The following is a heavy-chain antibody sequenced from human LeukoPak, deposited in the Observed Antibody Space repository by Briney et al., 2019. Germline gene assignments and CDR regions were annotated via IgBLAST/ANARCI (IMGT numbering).Heavy chain of an antibody. V-gene: IGHV4-34*01. D-gene: IGHD4-17*01. CDR3: AKEGRVTTGGNDY. CDR1: GGSFSNFY. Sequence: PSETLSLTCAIYGGSFSNFYWNWIRQSPGKGLEWIGEITQSGNTNYNPSLKSRVTISVDTSKNHFSLKLTSVTAADTAVYYCAKEGRVTTGGNDYWGQGTLVTVSS. J-gene: IGHJ4*02. CDR2: ITQSGNT.